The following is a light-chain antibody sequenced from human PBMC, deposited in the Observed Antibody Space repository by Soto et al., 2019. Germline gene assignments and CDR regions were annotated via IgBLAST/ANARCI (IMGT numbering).Light chain of an antibody. Sequence: DIPMTQSPSSLSASVGDRVTITCRASQSISSYLNWYQQKPGKAPKLLIYAASSLQSGVPSRFSGSASGTDFTLTISSLQPEDFATYYCHQSYSPPATFGQGTKVEIK. V-gene: IGKV1-39*01. J-gene: IGKJ1*01. CDR1: QSISSY. CDR2: AAS. CDR3: HQSYSPPAT.